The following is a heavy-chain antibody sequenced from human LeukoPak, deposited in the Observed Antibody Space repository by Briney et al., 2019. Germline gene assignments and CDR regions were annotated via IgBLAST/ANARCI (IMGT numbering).Heavy chain of an antibody. Sequence: ASVKVSCKASGYTFSDYYMHWVRQAPGQGLEWMGWINPYSGGTDYAQQFRGRVTMTRDPAINIAYMELSRLRSDDTAVYYCARVWAPRVVTYAFDIGGQGTMVTDTS. CDR1: GYTFSDYY. CDR3: ARVWAPRVVTYAFDI. V-gene: IGHV1-2*02. D-gene: IGHD3-16*02. CDR2: INPYSGGT. J-gene: IGHJ3*02.